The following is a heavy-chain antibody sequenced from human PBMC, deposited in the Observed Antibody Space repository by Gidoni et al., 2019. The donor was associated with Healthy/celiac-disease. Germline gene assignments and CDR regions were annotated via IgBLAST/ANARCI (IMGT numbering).Heavy chain of an antibody. CDR3: AREAVVATYYMDV. CDR1: GFTFSDYY. Sequence: QVQLVESGGGLVKPGGSLRLSCAASGFTFSDYYMSWIRQAPGKGLEWVSYISSSSSYTNYADSVKGRFTISRDNAKNSLYLQMNSLRAEDTAVYYCAREAVVATYYMDVWGKGTTVTVSS. J-gene: IGHJ6*03. CDR2: ISSSSSYT. D-gene: IGHD2-15*01. V-gene: IGHV3-11*06.